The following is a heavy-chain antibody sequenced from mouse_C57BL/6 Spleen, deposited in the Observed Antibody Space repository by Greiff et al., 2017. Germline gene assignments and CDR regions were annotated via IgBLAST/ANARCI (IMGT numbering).Heavy chain of an antibody. CDR3: ARGPLRYFDY. V-gene: IGHV5-4*03. CDR1: GFTFSSYA. J-gene: IGHJ2*01. Sequence: EVKLMESGGGLVKPGGSLKLSCAASGFTFSSYAMSWVRQTPEKRLEWVATISDGGSYTYYPDNVKGRFTISRDNAKNNLYLQMSHLKSEDTAMYYCARGPLRYFDYWGQGTTLTVSS. CDR2: ISDGGSYT.